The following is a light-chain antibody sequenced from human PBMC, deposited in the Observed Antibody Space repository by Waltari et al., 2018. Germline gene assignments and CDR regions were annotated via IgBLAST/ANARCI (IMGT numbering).Light chain of an antibody. V-gene: IGLV2-14*01. CDR2: DVT. CDR1: SGDVGASNY. CDR3: SSFTTNTVVV. Sequence: QSALTQPPSVSGSPGQSITISCTGASGDVGASNYVSWYQQRPDIAPKLIIYDVTKRPSGISSRFSGSKSGNTASLTISGLQAEDEADYYCSSFTTNTVVVFGGGTTLTVL. J-gene: IGLJ3*02.